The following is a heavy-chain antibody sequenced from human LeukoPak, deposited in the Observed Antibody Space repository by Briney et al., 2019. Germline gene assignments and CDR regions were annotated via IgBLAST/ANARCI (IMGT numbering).Heavy chain of an antibody. D-gene: IGHD4-17*01. J-gene: IGHJ4*02. CDR3: ARDSFGDALDY. CDR2: ISYDGSNK. CDR1: GFTFSSYA. V-gene: IGHV3-30-3*01. Sequence: TGGSLRLSCAASGFTFSSYAMSWVRQAPGKGLEWVAVISYDGSNKYYADSVKGRFTISRDNSKNTLYLQMNSLRAEDTAVYYCARDSFGDALDYWGQGTLVTVSS.